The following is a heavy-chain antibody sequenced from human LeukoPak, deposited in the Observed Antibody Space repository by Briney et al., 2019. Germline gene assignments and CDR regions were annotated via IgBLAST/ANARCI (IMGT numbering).Heavy chain of an antibody. Sequence: ASVKVSCKASGYTFTSYAMHWVRQAPGQRLEWMGWINAGNGNTKYSQKFQGRVTITRDTSASTACMELSSLRSEDTAVYYCARVNRRGGGEEYFDYWGQGTLVTVSS. D-gene: IGHD1-14*01. V-gene: IGHV1-3*01. J-gene: IGHJ4*02. CDR2: INAGNGNT. CDR3: ARVNRRGGGEEYFDY. CDR1: GYTFTSYA.